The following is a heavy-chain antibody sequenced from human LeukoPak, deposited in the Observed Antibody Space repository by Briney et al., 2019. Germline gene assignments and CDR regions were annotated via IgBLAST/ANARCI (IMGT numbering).Heavy chain of an antibody. CDR3: ARGRVSSSTWYSTYYYYFYMDV. D-gene: IGHD1-1*01. CDR1: DDSITMYY. J-gene: IGHJ6*03. V-gene: IGHV4-59*01. CDR2: VDHTGST. Sequence: PWETLSLTCSVSDDSITMYYWTWIRQPPGKGLEWIGYVDHTGSTNFNPSLNGRVSISRDTTKNLFSLRLRSVTAADTAVYFCARGRVSSSTWYSTYYYYFYMDVWGKGTTVTVSS.